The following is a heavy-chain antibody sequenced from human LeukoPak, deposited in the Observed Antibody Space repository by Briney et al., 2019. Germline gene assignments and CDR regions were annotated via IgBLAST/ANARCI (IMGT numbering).Heavy chain of an antibody. CDR1: GDSISSGTYY. Sequence: PSETLSLTCTVSGDSISSGTYYWSWIRQPAGKGLDWIGRIYISGTTKYNPALQGRVNISLDTSKNQFSLELSSVTAADTAVYYCARAVPKMPNMVRGVIPDYWGQGTLVTVSS. D-gene: IGHD3-10*01. CDR2: IYISGTT. CDR3: ARAVPKMPNMVRGVIPDY. V-gene: IGHV4-61*02. J-gene: IGHJ4*02.